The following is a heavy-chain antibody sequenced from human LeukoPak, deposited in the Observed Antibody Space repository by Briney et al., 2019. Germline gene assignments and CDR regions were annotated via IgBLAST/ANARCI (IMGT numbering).Heavy chain of an antibody. CDR2: IYWDDDK. CDR3: ARVAAAGTADY. J-gene: IGHJ4*02. CDR1: GDSIRSSTYY. V-gene: IGHV2-5*02. Sequence: TLSLTCSVSGDSIRSSTYYWGWIRQPPGEALEWLALIYWDDDKRYSPSLKSRLTITKDTPKNQVVLTMTNMDPVDTATYYCARVAAAGTADYWGQGTLVTVSS. D-gene: IGHD6-13*01.